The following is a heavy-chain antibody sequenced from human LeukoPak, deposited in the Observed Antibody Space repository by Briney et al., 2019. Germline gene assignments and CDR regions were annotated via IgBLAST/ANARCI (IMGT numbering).Heavy chain of an antibody. CDR1: GFSFSNSA. J-gene: IGHJ4*02. V-gene: IGHV3-23*01. CDR2: VSGSGSGT. CDR3: AKLKSVPYYFHF. Sequence: GGSLRLSCRASGFSFSNSAVSWVRQAPGKGLQWVSTVSGSGSGTYYTESVKGRFTISRDIGESTLYLQMNSLKAEETAVYYCAKLKSVPYYFHFWGQGTQVTVSS.